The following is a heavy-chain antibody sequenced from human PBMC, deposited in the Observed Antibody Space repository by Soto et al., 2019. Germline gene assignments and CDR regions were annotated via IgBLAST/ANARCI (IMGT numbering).Heavy chain of an antibody. J-gene: IGHJ3*02. CDR1: GYTFTSYG. V-gene: IGHV1-18*01. CDR2: ISAYNGNT. D-gene: IGHD6-19*01. Sequence: ASVKVSCKASGYTFTSYGISWVRQAPGQGLEWMGWISAYNGNTNYAQKLQGRVTMTTDTSTSTAYMELRSLRSDDTAVYYCARGPRPYSSGWDGPGAFDIWGQGTMVT. CDR3: ARGPRPYSSGWDGPGAFDI.